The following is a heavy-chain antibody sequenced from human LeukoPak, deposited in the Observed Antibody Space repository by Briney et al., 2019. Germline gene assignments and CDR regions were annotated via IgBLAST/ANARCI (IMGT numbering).Heavy chain of an antibody. J-gene: IGHJ4*02. V-gene: IGHV3-7*04. CDR3: ARVSGPRYGPY. Sequence: GGSLRLSCAASGFTFSSYWMNWARQAPGKGLEWVASINHNGNVNYYVDSVKGRFTISRDNAKNSLYLQMNSLRDEDTAVYYCARVSGPRYGPYWGQGTLVTVSS. CDR2: INHNGNVN. CDR1: GFTFSSYW. D-gene: IGHD5-18*01.